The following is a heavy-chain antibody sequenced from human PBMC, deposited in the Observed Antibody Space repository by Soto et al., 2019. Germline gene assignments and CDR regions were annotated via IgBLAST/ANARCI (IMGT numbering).Heavy chain of an antibody. CDR3: ARHGHKLRYFDWPSIDY. J-gene: IGHJ4*02. V-gene: IGHV4-59*08. CDR1: GGSISSYY. D-gene: IGHD3-9*01. CDR2: IYYSGST. Sequence: PSETLSLTCTVSGGSISSYYWSWLRQPPGKGLEWIGYIYYSGSTNYNPSLKSRVTISVDTSKNQFSLKLSSVTAADTAVYYCARHGHKLRYFDWPSIDYWGQGTQVPVSS.